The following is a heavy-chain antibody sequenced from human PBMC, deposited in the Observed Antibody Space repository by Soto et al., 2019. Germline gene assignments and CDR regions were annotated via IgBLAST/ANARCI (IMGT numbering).Heavy chain of an antibody. CDR2: TYYRSKWYN. D-gene: IGHD2-2*01. J-gene: IGHJ6*02. V-gene: IGHV6-1*01. CDR1: GDSVSSNSAA. Sequence: SQTLSLTCAISGDSVSSNSAAWNWIRQSPSRDLEWLGRTYYRSKWYNDYAVSVKSRITINPDTSKIQFSLQLNSVTPEDTAVYFCARVRYAGSFLNNYGMDVWGQGTTVTVSS. CDR3: ARVRYAGSFLNNYGMDV.